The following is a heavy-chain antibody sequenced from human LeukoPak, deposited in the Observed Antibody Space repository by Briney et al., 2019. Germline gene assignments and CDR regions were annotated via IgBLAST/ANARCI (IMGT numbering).Heavy chain of an antibody. J-gene: IGHJ4*02. CDR2: INHSGST. D-gene: IGHD2-2*01. CDR3: AGNARASSDY. V-gene: IGHV4-34*01. CDR1: GGSFSGYY. Sequence: SETLSLTCAVYGGSFSGYYRSWIRQPRGKGLEWIGEINHSGSTNYNPSLKSRVTISVDTSKNQFSLKLSSVTAADTAVYYCAGNARASSDYWGQGTLVTVSS.